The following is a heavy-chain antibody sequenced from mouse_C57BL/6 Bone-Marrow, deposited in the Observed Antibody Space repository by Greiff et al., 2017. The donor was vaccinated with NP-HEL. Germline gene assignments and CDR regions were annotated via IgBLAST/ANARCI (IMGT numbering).Heavy chain of an antibody. CDR3: ARWRTMVTNAMDY. CDR2: INPSSGYT. V-gene: IGHV1-7*01. J-gene: IGHJ4*01. Sequence: QVQLQQSGAELAKPGASVKLSCKASGYTFTSYWMHWVKQRPGQGLEWIGYINPSSGYTKYNQKFKDKATLTADKSSSTAYMQLSSLTYEDAAVYYCARWRTMVTNAMDYWGQGTSVTVSS. D-gene: IGHD2-2*01. CDR1: GYTFTSYW.